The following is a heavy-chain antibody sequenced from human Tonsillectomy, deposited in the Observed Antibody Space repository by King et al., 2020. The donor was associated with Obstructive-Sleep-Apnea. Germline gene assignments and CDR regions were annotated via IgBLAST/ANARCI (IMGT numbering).Heavy chain of an antibody. CDR1: GFTFSSYA. J-gene: IGHJ4*02. CDR2: ISGSGGST. V-gene: IGHV3-23*04. CDR3: ARDLHIYDNSGYDGDY. Sequence: VQLVESGGGLVQPGGSLRLSCAASGFTFSSYAMSWVRQAPGKGLEWVSAISGSGGSTYYADSVKGRFTISRDNSKNTLYLQMNSLRAEDTAVYYCARDLHIYDNSGYDGDYCGQRSRLTASS. D-gene: IGHD3-22*01.